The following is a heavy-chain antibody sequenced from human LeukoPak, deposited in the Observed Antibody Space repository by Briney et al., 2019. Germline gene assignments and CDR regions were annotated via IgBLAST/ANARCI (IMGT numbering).Heavy chain of an antibody. V-gene: IGHV4-34*01. CDR3: ARGYTPSGDYYYGMDV. CDR1: GGSFSGYY. CDR2: INHSGST. Sequence: SETLSLTCAVYGGSFSGYYWSWIRQPPGKGLEWIGEINHSGSTNYNPSLKSRVTISVDTSKNQFSLKLSSVTAAYTAVYYCARGYTPSGDYYYGMDVWGKGTTVTVSS. D-gene: IGHD3-16*01. J-gene: IGHJ6*04.